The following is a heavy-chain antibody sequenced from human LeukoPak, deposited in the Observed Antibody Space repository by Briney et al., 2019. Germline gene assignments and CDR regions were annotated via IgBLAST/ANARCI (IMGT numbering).Heavy chain of an antibody. CDR3: AKGVYGSGSPESGFWFDP. CDR1: GFTFSSYA. V-gene: IGHV3-23*01. Sequence: GGSLRLSCAASGFTFSSYAMSWVRQAPGKGLEWVSAISGSGGSTYYADSVKGRFTISRDNSKNTLYLQMNSLRAEDTAVYYCAKGVYGSGSPESGFWFDPWGQGTLVTVSS. J-gene: IGHJ5*02. D-gene: IGHD3-10*01. CDR2: ISGSGGST.